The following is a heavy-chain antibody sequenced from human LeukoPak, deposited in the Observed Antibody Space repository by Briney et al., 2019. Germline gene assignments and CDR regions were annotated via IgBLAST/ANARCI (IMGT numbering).Heavy chain of an antibody. D-gene: IGHD6-19*01. Sequence: QPGGSLRLSCAASGFTFSNYAMTWVRQAPGKGLEWVSGIIDSGGSTNYADSVKGRFSISRDNSKNTLFLRMNSLRAEDTGVYYCAKGRGGGWYSHFDYWGQGTLVTVSS. V-gene: IGHV3-23*01. J-gene: IGHJ4*02. CDR2: IIDSGGST. CDR3: AKGRGGGWYSHFDY. CDR1: GFTFSNYA.